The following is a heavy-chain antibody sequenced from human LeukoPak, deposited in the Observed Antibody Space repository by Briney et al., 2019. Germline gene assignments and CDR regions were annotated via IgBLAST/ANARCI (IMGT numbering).Heavy chain of an antibody. CDR1: GGTFSSYA. J-gene: IGHJ4*02. D-gene: IGHD1-26*01. CDR3: ARDRLVGASIFFAY. V-gene: IGHV1-69*13. Sequence: ASVKVSRKASGGTFSSYAINWVRQAPGQGVEWMGGIIPIFGKAKYAQKFQGRVTITADESTSKAYMELSSLRSEDTAVYYCARDRLVGASIFFAYWGQGTLVTVSS. CDR2: IIPIFGKA.